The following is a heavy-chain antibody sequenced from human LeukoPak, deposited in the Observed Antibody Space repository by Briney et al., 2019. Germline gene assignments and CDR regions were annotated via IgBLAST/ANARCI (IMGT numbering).Heavy chain of an antibody. V-gene: IGHV3-30*04. CDR1: GFTFSSYE. J-gene: IGHJ4*02. Sequence: GGSLRLSCAASGFTFSSYEMNWVRQAPGKGLEWVAVISYDGSNKYYADSVKGRFTISRDNSKNTLYLQMNSLRAEDTAVYYCARESVDYYDSSGYYLDYWGQGTLVTVSS. CDR2: ISYDGSNK. CDR3: ARESVDYYDSSGYYLDY. D-gene: IGHD3-22*01.